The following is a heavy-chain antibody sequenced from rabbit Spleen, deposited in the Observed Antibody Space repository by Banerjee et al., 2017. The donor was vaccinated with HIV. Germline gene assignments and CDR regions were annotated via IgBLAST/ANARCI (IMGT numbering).Heavy chain of an antibody. D-gene: IGHD8-1*01. Sequence: QSLEESGGGLVKPEASLTLTCKASGFSFSDRDVMCWVRQAPGKGLEWIACINTATGKPVYATWAKGRFTISTTSSTTVTLQMTSLTVADTATYFCARDTGSSFSSYGMDLWGQGTLITVS. CDR1: GFSFSDRDV. V-gene: IGHV1S40*01. J-gene: IGHJ6*01. CDR2: INTATGKP. CDR3: ARDTGSSFSSYGMDL.